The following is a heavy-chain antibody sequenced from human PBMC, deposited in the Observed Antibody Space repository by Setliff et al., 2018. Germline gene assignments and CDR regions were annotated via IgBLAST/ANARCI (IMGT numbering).Heavy chain of an antibody. V-gene: IGHV1-46*01. CDR1: GYPFTSYY. J-gene: IGHJ4*02. D-gene: IGHD5-12*01. CDR2: INPSGSIT. Sequence: ASVKVSCKASGYPFTSYYIHWVRQAPGQGLEWMGIINPSGSITTYAQKFQGRVTMTRDTSTSTVYMELSSLRSEDTAVFYCVRGPGPSVVVAIPFDHWGQGSLVTVS. CDR3: VRGPGPSVVVAIPFDH.